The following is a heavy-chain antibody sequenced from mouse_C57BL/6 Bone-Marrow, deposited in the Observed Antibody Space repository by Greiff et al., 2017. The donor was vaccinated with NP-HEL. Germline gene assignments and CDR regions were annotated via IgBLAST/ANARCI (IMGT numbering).Heavy chain of an antibody. J-gene: IGHJ3*01. CDR1: GFNIKDDY. CDR2: IDPENGDT. D-gene: IGHD2-2*01. CDR3: TTWRGYDPWFAY. Sequence: VQLKESGAELVRPGASVKLSCTASGFNIKDDYMHWVKQRPEQGLEWIGWIDPENGDTEYASKFQGKATITADTSSNTAYLQLSSLTSEDTAVYYCTTWRGYDPWFAYWGQGTLVTVSA. V-gene: IGHV14-4*01.